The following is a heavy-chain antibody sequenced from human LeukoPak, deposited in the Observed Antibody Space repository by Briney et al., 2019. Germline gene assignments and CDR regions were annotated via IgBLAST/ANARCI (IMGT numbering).Heavy chain of an antibody. J-gene: IGHJ4*02. D-gene: IGHD6-13*01. CDR3: ARVPPTPLRRIAAAGYFDY. Sequence: PSETLSLTCTVSGGSISSGSYYWSWIRQPAGKGLEWIGRIYTSGSTNYNPSLKSRVTISVDRSKNQFSLKLSSVTAADTAVYYCARVPPTPLRRIAAAGYFDYWGQGTLVTVSS. V-gene: IGHV4-61*02. CDR2: IYTSGST. CDR1: GGSISSGSYY.